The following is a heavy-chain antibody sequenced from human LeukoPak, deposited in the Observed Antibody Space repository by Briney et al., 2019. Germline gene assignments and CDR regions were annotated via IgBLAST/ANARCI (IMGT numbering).Heavy chain of an antibody. CDR3: AREDDYGAWFDP. CDR1: GYSISSGYY. Sequence: PSETLSLTCTVSGYSISSGYYWGWIRQPPGKGLEWIGYIYCSGSTNYNPSLKGRVTISLDTSKNQFSLKLSSVTAADTAVYYCAREDDYGAWFDPWGQGTLVTVSS. J-gene: IGHJ5*02. V-gene: IGHV4-61*01. D-gene: IGHD4-17*01. CDR2: IYCSGST.